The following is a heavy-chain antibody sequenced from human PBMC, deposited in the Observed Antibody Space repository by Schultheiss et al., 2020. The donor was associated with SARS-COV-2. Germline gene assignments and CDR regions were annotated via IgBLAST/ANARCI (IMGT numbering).Heavy chain of an antibody. D-gene: IGHD3-10*01. J-gene: IGHJ3*02. CDR2: IYYSGST. CDR1: GGSISSYY. Sequence: SETLSLTCTVSGGSISSYYWSWIRQPPGKGLEWIGYIYYSGSTTYNPSLKTRVTISVDTSKNQFSLKLSSVTAADTAVYYCASGSGSRWAFDIWGQGTMVTVSS. V-gene: IGHV4-59*08. CDR3: ASGSGSRWAFDI.